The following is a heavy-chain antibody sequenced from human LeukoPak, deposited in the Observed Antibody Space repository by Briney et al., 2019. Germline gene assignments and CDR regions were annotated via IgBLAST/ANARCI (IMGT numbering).Heavy chain of an antibody. V-gene: IGHV4-34*01. D-gene: IGHD3-9*01. CDR3: SRGRAYFD. CDR2: INHSGST. Sequence: SETLSLTCAVYSGSFSGYYWSWVRQPPGKGLEWIGEINHSGSTNYNPSLKSRVTISQDTSKNQFSLRLSSVTAADTAVYYCSRGRAYFDWGQGTLVTVSS. J-gene: IGHJ4*02. CDR1: SGSFSGYY.